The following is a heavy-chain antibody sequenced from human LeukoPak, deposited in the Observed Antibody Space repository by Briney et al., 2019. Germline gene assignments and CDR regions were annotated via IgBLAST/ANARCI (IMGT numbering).Heavy chain of an antibody. D-gene: IGHD3-16*01. CDR1: GFTFSSYW. Sequence: RGSLRLSCAASGFTFSSYWVYWVRPAPGEGLGWVSRINSDGSSTSYADSVKGRFTISRDNTKNTLYLQMNSLRAEDTAVYYCARGVWGSYWGQGTLVTVSS. J-gene: IGHJ4*02. CDR2: INSDGSST. CDR3: ARGVWGSY. V-gene: IGHV3-74*01.